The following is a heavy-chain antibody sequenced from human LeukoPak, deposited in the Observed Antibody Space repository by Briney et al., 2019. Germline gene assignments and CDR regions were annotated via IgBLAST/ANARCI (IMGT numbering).Heavy chain of an antibody. V-gene: IGHV4-30-2*01. CDR3: ARGDVIVHYFDY. Sequence: SQTLSLTCAVSGDSLSSGVYSWNWIRQPPGKGLEWIGHISHSGSSYYNPSLKSRVTISVDRSKNQFSLKLTSVTAADTAVYYCARGDVIVHYFDYWGQGTLVTVSS. CDR2: ISHSGSS. CDR1: GDSLSSGVYS. J-gene: IGHJ4*02. D-gene: IGHD3-22*01.